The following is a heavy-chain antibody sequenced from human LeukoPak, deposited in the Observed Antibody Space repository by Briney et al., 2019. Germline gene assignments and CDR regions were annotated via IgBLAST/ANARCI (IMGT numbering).Heavy chain of an antibody. D-gene: IGHD2-2*02. Sequence: ASVKVSCKASGYTFTSYYMPWVRQAPGQGLEWMGIINPSGGSTSYAQKFQGRVTMTRDTSTSTVYMELSSLRSEDTAVYYCAREIGYCSSTSCYKRAFDIWGQGTMVTVSS. CDR3: AREIGYCSSTSCYKRAFDI. CDR1: GYTFTSYY. CDR2: INPSGGST. J-gene: IGHJ3*02. V-gene: IGHV1-46*01.